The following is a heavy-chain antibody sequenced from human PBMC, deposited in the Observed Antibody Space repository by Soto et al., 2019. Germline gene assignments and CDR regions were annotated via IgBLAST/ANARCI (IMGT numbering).Heavy chain of an antibody. V-gene: IGHV3-23*01. CDR2: VRGRDGST. D-gene: IGHD3-22*01. CDR3: AKDYDSSGYYPDY. CDR1: GFTFTTFD. J-gene: IGHJ4*02. Sequence: GGFLRLSCAASGFTFTTFDMSWARQAPGKGLEWVSVVRGRDGSTSYADSLKGRFTISKDSSKNTLYLQMSSLRAEDTVLYYCAKDYDSSGYYPDYWGQGTLVTVSS.